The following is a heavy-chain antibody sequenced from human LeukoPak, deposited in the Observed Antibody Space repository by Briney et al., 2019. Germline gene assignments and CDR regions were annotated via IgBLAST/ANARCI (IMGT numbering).Heavy chain of an antibody. CDR2: IYYSGST. J-gene: IGHJ4*02. D-gene: IGHD3-22*01. CDR1: GDSISCGDYY. CDR3: ARVTWYMIEDYFDY. V-gene: IGHV4-61*10. Sequence: PSETLSLICTVSGDSISCGDYYWSWIRQPAGKGLEWIGYIYYSGSTDYNPSLKSRVTITVETSKNQFSLKLSSVTAADTAVYYCARVTWYMIEDYFDYWGQGTLVTVSS.